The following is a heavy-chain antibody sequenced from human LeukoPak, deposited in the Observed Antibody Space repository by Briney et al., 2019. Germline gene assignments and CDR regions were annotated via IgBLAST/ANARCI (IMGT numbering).Heavy chain of an antibody. V-gene: IGHV3-30-3*01. CDR1: GFTFSSYA. D-gene: IGHD1-26*01. J-gene: IGHJ4*02. Sequence: GRSLRLSCAASGFTFSSYAMHWVRQAPGKGLEWVAVISYDGSNKYYADSVKGRFTISRDNSKNTLYLQMNSLRAEDTAVYFCARDSTWVLDYWGQGTLISVSS. CDR2: ISYDGSNK. CDR3: ARDSTWVLDY.